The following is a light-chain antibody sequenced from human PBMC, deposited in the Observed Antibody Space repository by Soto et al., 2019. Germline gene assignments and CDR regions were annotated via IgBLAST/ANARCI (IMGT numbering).Light chain of an antibody. Sequence: QSVLTHPPSVSAAPGQKVTISCSGSSSNLGGNSVSWYQQLPGTAPKLLIYDDNKRPSGIPDRFSGSKSGTSATLGITGFQTGDEADYYCGSWDSSLSAYVFGTGTKVTVL. CDR2: DDN. CDR3: GSWDSSLSAYV. V-gene: IGLV1-51*01. CDR1: SSNLGGNS. J-gene: IGLJ1*01.